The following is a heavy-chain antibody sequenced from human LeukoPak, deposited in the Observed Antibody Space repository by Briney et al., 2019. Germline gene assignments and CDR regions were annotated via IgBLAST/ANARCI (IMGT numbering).Heavy chain of an antibody. CDR1: GGSISNSNYY. V-gene: IGHV4-39*07. D-gene: IGHD5-24*01. CDR2: IYYSGRT. Sequence: SETLSLTCTVSGGSISNSNYYCGWLRHPPWKGLEWIGTIYYSGRTSYNPSLKSRVTMSVDTSKNQFSLKLSSVTAADTAVYYCSRVAWWLQFGRGSFEIWGQGTMVTVSS. CDR3: SRVAWWLQFGRGSFEI. J-gene: IGHJ3*02.